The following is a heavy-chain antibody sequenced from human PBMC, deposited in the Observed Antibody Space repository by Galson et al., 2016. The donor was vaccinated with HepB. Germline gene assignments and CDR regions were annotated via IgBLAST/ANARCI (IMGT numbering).Heavy chain of an antibody. CDR2: IGTAGGT. Sequence: LRLSCAASGFTFSRYDMHWVRHVTGKGLEWVSAIGTAGGTYYPGSVKGRFTISRENAKNSLYLQMNSLRDEDTAVYYCAKKSPGKELSPPNYWGQGTLVTVSS. V-gene: IGHV3-13*01. J-gene: IGHJ4*02. CDR3: AKKSPGKELSPPNY. CDR1: GFTFSRYD. D-gene: IGHD1-26*01.